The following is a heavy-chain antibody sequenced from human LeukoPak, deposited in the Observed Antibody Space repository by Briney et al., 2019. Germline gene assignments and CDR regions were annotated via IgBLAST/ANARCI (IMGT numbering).Heavy chain of an antibody. CDR1: GFTFSDYY. CDR2: ISSGGNT. Sequence: GGSLRLSCAASGFTFSDYYMSWIRQAPGKGLEWVSVISSGGNTYYADSVKGRFTISRDNSKNTMYLQMSSLRAEDTAVYYCGRLTNWGQGTLVTVSS. V-gene: IGHV3-53*01. J-gene: IGHJ4*02. D-gene: IGHD1-1*01. CDR3: GRLTN.